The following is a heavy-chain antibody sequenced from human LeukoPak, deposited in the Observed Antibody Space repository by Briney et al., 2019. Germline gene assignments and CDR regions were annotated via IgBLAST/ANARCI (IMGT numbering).Heavy chain of an antibody. CDR3: ARDNSVGDNAWWFDP. V-gene: IGHV1-46*01. CDR1: EYTFTGYY. D-gene: IGHD1-26*01. CDR2: ISPTGGST. J-gene: IGHJ5*02. Sequence: ASVKVSCKASEYTFTGYYMHWVRQAPGQGLEWMGLISPTGGSTGYAQKFQGRVTMTRDMSTSTDYMELSSLRSEDTAIYYCARDNSVGDNAWWFDPWGQGTLVTVSS.